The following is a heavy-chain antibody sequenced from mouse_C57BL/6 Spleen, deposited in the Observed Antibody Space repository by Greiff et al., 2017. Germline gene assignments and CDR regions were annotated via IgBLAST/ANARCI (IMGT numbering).Heavy chain of an antibody. CDR2: ISNLAYSI. Sequence: EVQLQESGGGLVQPGGSLKLSCAASGFTFSDYGMAWVRQAPRQGPEWVAFISNLAYSIYYADTVTGRFTISRENAKNTLYLEMRSLRSEDTAMYYCARAVTQGAWFAYWGQGTLVTVSA. CDR3: ARAVTQGAWFAY. CDR1: GFTFSDYG. V-gene: IGHV5-15*01. J-gene: IGHJ3*01. D-gene: IGHD3-3*01.